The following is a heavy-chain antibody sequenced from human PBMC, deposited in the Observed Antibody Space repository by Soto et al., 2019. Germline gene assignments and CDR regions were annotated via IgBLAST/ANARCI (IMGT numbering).Heavy chain of an antibody. V-gene: IGHV1-8*01. CDR3: ATMATFGSLNWFGP. CDR1: GYTFTNND. Sequence: ASVKVSCKASGYTFTNNDVSWVRQATGQGLEWMGWTNPGSGDTGYAQKFQGRVTMTRDISIATAYMELSSLRSDDTAIYYCATMATFGSLNWFGPWGQGTLVTVSS. CDR2: TNPGSGDT. J-gene: IGHJ5*02. D-gene: IGHD3-10*01.